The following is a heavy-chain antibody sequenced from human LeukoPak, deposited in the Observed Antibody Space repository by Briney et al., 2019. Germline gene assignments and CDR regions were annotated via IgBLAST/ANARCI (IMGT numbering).Heavy chain of an antibody. CDR1: GGTFSSYA. J-gene: IGHJ3*02. CDR3: ASELYPDAFDI. D-gene: IGHD2-8*01. V-gene: IGHV1-69*13. CDR2: IIPIFGTA. Sequence: ASVKVSCKASGGTFSSYAISWARQAPGKCLEWMGGIIPIFGTANYAQKFQGRVTITADESTSTAYMELSSLRSEDTAVYYCASELYPDAFDIWGQGTMVTVSS.